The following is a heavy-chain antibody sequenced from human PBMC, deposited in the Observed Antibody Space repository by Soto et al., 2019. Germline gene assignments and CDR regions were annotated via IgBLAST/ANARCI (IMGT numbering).Heavy chain of an antibody. CDR2: VNPNTGVT. D-gene: IGHD3-9*01. CDR3: TTLRLDP. CDR1: GYTCTAFY. Sequence: GSVKVSCKASGYTCTAFYMNWVRQAPGQGLEWMGWVNPNTGVTKYAQKFQGRVTMTRDTSINTAYMELSGLTSDDTAVYYCTTLRLDPWGQGTLVTVSS. V-gene: IGHV1-2*02. J-gene: IGHJ5*02.